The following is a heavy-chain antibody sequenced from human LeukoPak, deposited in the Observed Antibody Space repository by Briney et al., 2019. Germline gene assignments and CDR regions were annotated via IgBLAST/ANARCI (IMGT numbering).Heavy chain of an antibody. D-gene: IGHD3-22*01. CDR2: IYYSGST. CDR3: ARDPGQAIYYDSSGSHNDY. V-gene: IGHV4-39*07. Sequence: PSETLSLTCTVSVGSISSSSYYWGWIRQPPGKGLEWIGSIYYSGSTYYNPSLKSRVTISVDTSKNQFSLKLSSLTAADTAVYYCARDPGQAIYYDSSGSHNDYWGQGTLVTVSS. J-gene: IGHJ4*02. CDR1: VGSISSSSYY.